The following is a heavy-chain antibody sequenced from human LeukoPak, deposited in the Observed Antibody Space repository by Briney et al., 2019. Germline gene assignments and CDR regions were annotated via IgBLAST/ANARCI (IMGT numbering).Heavy chain of an antibody. V-gene: IGHV3-48*01. CDR3: AREVYYVGSGYYHPGGFDY. CDR1: GFTFSIYS. J-gene: IGHJ4*02. D-gene: IGHD3-22*01. Sequence: PGGSLRLSCAASGFTFSIYSMKWVRQALGKGLECVSYISSRSTTISHADSVKGRFTISRDNAKNSLYLQMNSLRAEDTAVYYCAREVYYVGSGYYHPGGFDYWGQGTLVTVSS. CDR2: ISSRSTTI.